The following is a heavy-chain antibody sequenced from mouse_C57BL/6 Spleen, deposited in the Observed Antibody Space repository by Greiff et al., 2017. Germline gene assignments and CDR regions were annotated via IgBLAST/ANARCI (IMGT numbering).Heavy chain of an antibody. CDR3: TAYYDYDDY. CDR1: GYTFTDYE. J-gene: IGHJ2*01. CDR2: IDPETGGT. D-gene: IGHD2-4*01. Sequence: QVHVKQSGAELVRPGASVTLSCKASGYTFTDYEMHWVKQTPVHGLEWIGAIDPETGGTAYNQKFKGKAILTADKSSSTAYMELRSLTSEDSAVYYCTAYYDYDDYWGQGTTLTVSS. V-gene: IGHV1-15*01.